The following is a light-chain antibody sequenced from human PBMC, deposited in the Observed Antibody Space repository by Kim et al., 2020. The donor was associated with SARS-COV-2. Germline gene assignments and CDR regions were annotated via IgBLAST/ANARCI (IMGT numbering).Light chain of an antibody. CDR1: QNIGFY. J-gene: IGKJ2*01. V-gene: IGKV1-33*01. CDR2: DAS. CDR3: QQYEEIPYT. Sequence: SVSVGDRVNITCHASQNIGFYLNWYQQTPGTAPKLLLYDASDLQPGVPSRFSGSGSGTVFSLTISSLQPDDVATYFCQQYEEIPYTFGQGTKLEI.